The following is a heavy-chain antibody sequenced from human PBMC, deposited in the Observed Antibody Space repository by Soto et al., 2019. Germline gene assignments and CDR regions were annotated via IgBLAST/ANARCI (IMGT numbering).Heavy chain of an antibody. CDR1: GGTFSSYA. CDR2: IIPIFGTA. V-gene: IGHV1-69*01. J-gene: IGHJ6*02. CDR3: ARSPVSNYDHYYYYYGMDV. D-gene: IGHD4-4*01. Sequence: QVQLVQSGAEVKKPGSSVKVSCKASGGTFSSYAISWVRQAPGQGLEWMGGIIPIFGTANYAQKFQGRVTITADESTSTAYMELSSLRSEDTAVYYCARSPVSNYDHYYYYYGMDVWGQGTTVTVSS.